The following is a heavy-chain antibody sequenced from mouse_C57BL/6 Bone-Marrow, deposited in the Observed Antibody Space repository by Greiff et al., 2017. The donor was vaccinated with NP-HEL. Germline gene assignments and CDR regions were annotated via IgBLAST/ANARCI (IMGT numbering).Heavy chain of an antibody. CDR1: GYTFTSYW. V-gene: IGHV1-72*01. Sequence: VQLQQPGADLVKPGASVKLSCKASGYTFTSYWMHWVKQRPGRGLECIGRIDPNSGGTKFNEKFKTKATLTVDKPSSTAYMQLSSLPSEDSAVYYCARYYYGSRGWYFDVWGTGTTVTVSS. D-gene: IGHD1-1*01. CDR2: IDPNSGGT. J-gene: IGHJ1*03. CDR3: ARYYYGSRGWYFDV.